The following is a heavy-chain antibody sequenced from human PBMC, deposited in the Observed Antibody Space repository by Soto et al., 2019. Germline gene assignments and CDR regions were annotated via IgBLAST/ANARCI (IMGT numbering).Heavy chain of an antibody. J-gene: IGHJ5*02. D-gene: IGHD5-12*01. CDR3: ARVRGYGGNSGWFDP. CDR1: GYTFTSYG. CDR2: ISAYNGNT. V-gene: IGHV1-18*01. Sequence: GPSVKGSCKASGYTFTSYGISWVRQAPGQGLEWMGWISAYNGNTNYAQKLQGRVTMTTDTSTSTAYMELRSLRSDDTAVYYCARVRGYGGNSGWFDPWGQGTLVTVSS.